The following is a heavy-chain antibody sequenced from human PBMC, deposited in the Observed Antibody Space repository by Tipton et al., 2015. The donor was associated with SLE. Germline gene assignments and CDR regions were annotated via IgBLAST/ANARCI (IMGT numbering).Heavy chain of an antibody. Sequence: TLSLTCSVSGDSISTNYWTWIRQPPGKRLEWMGYSYSGGSTNYNPALESRVFISVDTSKSQFSLHLTSVTAADTAVYYCAKWSVVASGRPFGHWGQGILVTVSS. V-gene: IGHV4-59*01. CDR1: GDSISTNY. J-gene: IGHJ4*02. D-gene: IGHD2-21*01. CDR3: AKWSVVASGRPFGH. CDR2: SYSGGST.